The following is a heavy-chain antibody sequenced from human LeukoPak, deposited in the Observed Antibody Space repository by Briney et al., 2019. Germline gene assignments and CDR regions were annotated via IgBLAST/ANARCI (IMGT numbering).Heavy chain of an antibody. CDR2: INHSGST. D-gene: IGHD3-22*01. Sequence: SETLSLTCAVYGGSFSGYYWSWIRQPPGKGLEWIGEINHSGSTNYNPSLKSRVTISVDTSKNQFSLKLSSVTAADTAVYYCARAPYDSSGYYRGYYFDYWGQGTLVTVSS. J-gene: IGHJ4*02. V-gene: IGHV4-34*01. CDR3: ARAPYDSSGYYRGYYFDY. CDR1: GGSFSGYY.